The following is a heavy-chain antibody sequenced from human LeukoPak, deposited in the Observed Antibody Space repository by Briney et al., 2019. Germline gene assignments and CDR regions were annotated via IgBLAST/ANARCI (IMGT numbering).Heavy chain of an antibody. Sequence: SETLSLTCTVSGGSISSSSYYWGWIRQPPGKGLEWIGSIYYSGSTYYNPSLKSRVTISVDTSKNQFSLKLSSVTAADTAVYYCARLVGATESWGQGTLVTVSS. CDR1: GGSISSSSYY. V-gene: IGHV4-39*01. CDR3: ARLVGATES. CDR2: IYYSGST. D-gene: IGHD1-26*01. J-gene: IGHJ4*02.